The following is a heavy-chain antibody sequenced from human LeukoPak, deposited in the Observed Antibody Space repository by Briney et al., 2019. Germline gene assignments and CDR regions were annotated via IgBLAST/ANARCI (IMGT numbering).Heavy chain of an antibody. V-gene: IGHV1-2*06. D-gene: IGHD2-21*01. CDR1: GYTFTGYY. CDR3: ASKGAPYCGGDCHPPKTSHIQINNWFDP. CDR2: INPNSGGT. J-gene: IGHJ5*02. Sequence: ASVKVSCKASGYTFTGYYMHWVRQAPGQGLEWMGRINPNSGGTNYAQKFQGRVTITADESTSTAYMELSSLRSEDTAVYYCASKGAPYCGGDCHPPKTSHIQINNWFDPWGQGTLVTVSS.